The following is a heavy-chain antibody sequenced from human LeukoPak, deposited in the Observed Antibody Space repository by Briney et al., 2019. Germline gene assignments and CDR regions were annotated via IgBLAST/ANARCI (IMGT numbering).Heavy chain of an antibody. J-gene: IGHJ3*02. CDR1: GFTFSSYS. Sequence: GGSLRLSCAASGFTFSSYSMNWVRQAPGKGLEWVSYISSSSSTIYYADSVKGRFTISRDNSKNTLYLQMGSLRAEDMAVYYCARGGVYDSSGRGAFDIWGQGTMVTVSS. CDR3: ARGGVYDSSGRGAFDI. V-gene: IGHV3-48*01. D-gene: IGHD3-22*01. CDR2: ISSSSSTI.